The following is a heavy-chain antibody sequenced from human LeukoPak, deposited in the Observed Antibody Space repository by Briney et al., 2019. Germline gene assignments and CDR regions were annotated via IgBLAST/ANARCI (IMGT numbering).Heavy chain of an antibody. V-gene: IGHV3-30-3*01. D-gene: IGHD3-16*01. Sequence: GRSLRLSCAASGFTFSSYAMHWVRQAPGKGLEWVAVISYDGSNKYYADSVEGRFTISRDNSKNTLYLQMNSLRAEDTAVYYCARGPHWATFDYWGQGTLVTVSS. CDR2: ISYDGSNK. CDR1: GFTFSSYA. CDR3: ARGPHWATFDY. J-gene: IGHJ4*02.